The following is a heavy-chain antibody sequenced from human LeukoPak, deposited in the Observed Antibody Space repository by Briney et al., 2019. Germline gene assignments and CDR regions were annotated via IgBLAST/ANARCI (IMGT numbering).Heavy chain of an antibody. V-gene: IGHV4-59*01. CDR3: ARGGPWERGDV. D-gene: IGHD1-26*01. J-gene: IGHJ3*01. CDR2: IYYSGST. Sequence: PSETLSLTCTVSGGSISSYYWSWIRQPPGKGLEWIGYIYYSGSTNYNPSLKGRVTISIDTSKNQFYMKLSSVTAADTALYYCARGGPWERGDVWGQGTMVTVSS. CDR1: GGSISSYY.